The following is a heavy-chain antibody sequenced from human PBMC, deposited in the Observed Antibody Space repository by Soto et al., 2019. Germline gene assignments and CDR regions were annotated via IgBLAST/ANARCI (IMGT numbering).Heavy chain of an antibody. J-gene: IGHJ4*02. Sequence: GASVKVSCKTSGYTFTEYDLNWVRQAPGQGLEYMGWVSPENRNAGYAPQFRGRVSMTTDTSISTAYLELTNLTYEDTAVYYCEVTTGFWGQRTMVTVSS. V-gene: IGHV1-8*01. D-gene: IGHD1-1*01. CDR2: VSPENRNA. CDR3: EVTTGF. CDR1: GYTFTEYD.